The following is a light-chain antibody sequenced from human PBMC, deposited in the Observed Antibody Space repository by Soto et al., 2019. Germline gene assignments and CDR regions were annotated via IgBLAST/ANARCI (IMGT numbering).Light chain of an antibody. CDR2: DVS. CDR1: GSDVGGYDF. V-gene: IGLV2-11*01. Sequence: QSALTQPRSVSGSPGQSVTISCTGTGSDVGGYDFVSWYQQHPGKAPKLMIYDVSKRPSGVPDRFSGSKSGSTASLTISGLQADYEADYFCCSFAGSYTVVFGGGTKVTVL. CDR3: CSFAGSYTVV. J-gene: IGLJ2*01.